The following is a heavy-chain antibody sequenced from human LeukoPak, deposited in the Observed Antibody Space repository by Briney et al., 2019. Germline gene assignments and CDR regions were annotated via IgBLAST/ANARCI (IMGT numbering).Heavy chain of an antibody. CDR3: ASSRYYDFWSGYYPPLYFDY. V-gene: IGHV4-59*12. D-gene: IGHD3-3*01. CDR2: IYYSGST. Sequence: TSETLSLTCTVSGGSISSYYWSWIRQPPGKGLEWIGYIYYSGSTNYNPSLKSRVTISVDTSKNQFSLKLSSVTAADTAVYYCASSRYYDFWSGYYPPLYFDYWGQGTLVTVSS. CDR1: GGSISSYY. J-gene: IGHJ4*02.